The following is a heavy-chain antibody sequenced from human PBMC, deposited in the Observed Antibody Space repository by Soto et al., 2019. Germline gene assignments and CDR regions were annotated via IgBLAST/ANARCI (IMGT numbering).Heavy chain of an antibody. V-gene: IGHV4-59*01. CDR2: IYYSGST. CDR3: ARVVTVNAFEI. J-gene: IGHJ3*02. CDR1: GGSISSYY. D-gene: IGHD2-21*02. Sequence: SETLSLTCTVSGGSISSYYWSWIRQPPGKGLEWIGYIYYSGSTNYNPSLKSRVTISVDTSKNQFSLKLSSVTAADTAVYYCARVVTVNAFEIWGQGTMVTVSS.